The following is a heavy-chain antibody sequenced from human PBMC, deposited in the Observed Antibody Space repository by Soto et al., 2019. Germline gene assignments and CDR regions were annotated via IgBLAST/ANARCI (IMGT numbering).Heavy chain of an antibody. J-gene: IGHJ3*01. D-gene: IGHD6-19*01. CDR1: GDSISSPKW. CDR2: LLHSGTT. CDR3: AYSTGWYRHDV. Sequence: QVQLQESGPGLVKPSGTLSLTCAVSGDSISSPKWWTWLRQPPGKGLEWIGDLLHSGTTNYNPSLMSRVTLSVDKTQKQCSLVLTSVSAADTAIYYCAYSTGWYRHDVWGQGTSVTVSS. V-gene: IGHV4-4*02.